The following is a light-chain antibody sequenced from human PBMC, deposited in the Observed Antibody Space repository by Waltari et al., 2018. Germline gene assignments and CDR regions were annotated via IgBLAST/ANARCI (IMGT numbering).Light chain of an antibody. CDR3: QQYFSYPLT. CDR2: AAS. V-gene: IGKV1-8*01. CDR1: EGITSY. Sequence: AIRMTQSPSSFSASTVDRVTLTCRANEGITSYLAWYQQKPGKAPKLLIYAASTLHSGVPSRFSGSGSGTDFTLTISCLQSEDFATYYCQQYFSYPLTFGGGTKVEIK. J-gene: IGKJ4*01.